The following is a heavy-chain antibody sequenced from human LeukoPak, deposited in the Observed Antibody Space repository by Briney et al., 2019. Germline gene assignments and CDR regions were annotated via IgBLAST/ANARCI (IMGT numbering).Heavy chain of an antibody. V-gene: IGHV3-30-3*01. J-gene: IGHJ6*03. Sequence: PGRSLRLSCAASGFTFSSYAMHWVRQAPGKGLEWVAVISYDGSNKYYADSVKGRFTISRDNSKNTLYLQMNSLRAEDTAVYYCAKDAGDFWSGAYVPYYYYYMDVWGKGTTVTVSS. CDR3: AKDAGDFWSGAYVPYYYYYMDV. CDR1: GFTFSSYA. D-gene: IGHD3-3*01. CDR2: ISYDGSNK.